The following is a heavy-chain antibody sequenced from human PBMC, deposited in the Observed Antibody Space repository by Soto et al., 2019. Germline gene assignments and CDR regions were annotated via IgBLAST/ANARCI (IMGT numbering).Heavy chain of an antibody. J-gene: IGHJ6*03. Sequence: QVQLVQSGAEVKKPGASVKVSCKASGYTFTSYGISWVRQAPGQGLEGMGWISAYNGNTNYAQKLQGRVTMTTAPSSSTAYMELRSMRSDDTAVYYGARDSSGTKIFGVVIHHYYYYYMDVWGKGTTVTVSS. CDR2: ISAYNGNT. V-gene: IGHV1-18*01. CDR3: ARDSSGTKIFGVVIHHYYYYYMDV. D-gene: IGHD3-3*01. CDR1: GYTFTSYG.